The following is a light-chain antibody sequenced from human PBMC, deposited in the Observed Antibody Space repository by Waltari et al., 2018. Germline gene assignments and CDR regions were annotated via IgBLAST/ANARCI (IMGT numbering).Light chain of an antibody. CDR3: AAWDDNLTGPL. CDR1: SPTIGGNF. CDR2: KNT. V-gene: IGLV1-47*01. J-gene: IGLJ3*02. Sequence: SVLTQPPSASGTPGQTVTIPCSGSSPTIGGNFVYLYQQPPGMAPQLLIYKNTQRPSGVPDRFSGSKSGTSASLAISGLRSDDEAEYYCAAWDDNLTGPLFGGGTKVTVL.